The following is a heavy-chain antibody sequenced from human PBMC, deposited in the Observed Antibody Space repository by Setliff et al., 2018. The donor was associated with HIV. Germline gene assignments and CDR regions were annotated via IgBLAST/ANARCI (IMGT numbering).Heavy chain of an antibody. CDR3: ARDDYDISTGYYPD. CDR2: ISSSNSI. V-gene: IGHV3-48*01. D-gene: IGHD3-9*01. Sequence: GGSLRLSCLASGFTFTGLTFTNYNMNWVRQAPGKGLEWVSYISSSNSIYYADSVRGRFTISRDNAKSSLYLQMTSLRAEDTAVYYCARDDYDISTGYYPDWGQGTLVTVSS. J-gene: IGHJ4*02. CDR1: GFTFTGLTFTNYN.